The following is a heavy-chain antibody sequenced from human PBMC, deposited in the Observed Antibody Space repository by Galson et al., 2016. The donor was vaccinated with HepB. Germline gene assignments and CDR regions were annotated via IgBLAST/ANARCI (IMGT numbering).Heavy chain of an antibody. J-gene: IGHJ4*02. CDR1: GFIFSDYG. CDR3: ARERYSSKWYPSGPLDS. CDR2: IWYDGNNK. Sequence: SLRLSCAASGFIFSDYGMYWVRQAPGKGLEWAAIIWYDGNNKYYEDSVKGRFTISRDNSKNTLYLQMNSLRAEDTAVYYCARERYSSKWYPSGPLDSWGQGTLVTVSS. D-gene: IGHD2-2*01. V-gene: IGHV3-33*01.